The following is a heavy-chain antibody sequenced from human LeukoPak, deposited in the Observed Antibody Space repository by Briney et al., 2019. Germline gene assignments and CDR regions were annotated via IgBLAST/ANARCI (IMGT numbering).Heavy chain of an antibody. CDR1: GYSINNGYY. CDR2: IYRSGTT. J-gene: IGHJ4*02. V-gene: IGHV4-38-2*01. D-gene: IGHD1-26*01. CDR3: ARQSGRYYDY. Sequence: SETLSLTCAVSGYSINNGYYWGWNRQPPGNGLEWIGNIYRSGTTYYNPSLKSRVTISIDTSKNQVSLRLTSVTAADTAVYYCARQSGRYYDYWGQGALVTVSS.